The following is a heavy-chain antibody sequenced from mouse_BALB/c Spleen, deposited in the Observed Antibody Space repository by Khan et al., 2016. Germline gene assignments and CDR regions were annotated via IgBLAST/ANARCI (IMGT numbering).Heavy chain of an antibody. CDR1: GYTFTNYG. CDR2: INTYSGES. D-gene: IGHD1-1*01. V-gene: IGHV9-3-1*01. J-gene: IGHJ1*03. CDR3: SRYLSYHSSSRYFVV. Sequence: QIQLVQSGPELMKPGKTVKISCKASGYTFTNYGMNWVKQAPGKGLKWMGWINTYSGESTYADDFKGRFAFSLETSANTAYLQFNNLKNEDTATYVNSRYLSYHSSSRYFVVWGTGPTVTVSS.